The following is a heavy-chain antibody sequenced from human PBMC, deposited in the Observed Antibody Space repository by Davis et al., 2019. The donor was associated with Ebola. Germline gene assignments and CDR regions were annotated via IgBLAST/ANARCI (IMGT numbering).Heavy chain of an antibody. J-gene: IGHJ3*02. CDR1: GYTFTNYY. V-gene: IGHV1-46*03. Sequence: AASVKVSCKASGYTFTNYYMHWVRQAPGQGLEWMGMINPNDGRTIYAQKFQGRVTVTRDTSTTTVYMDLSSLRSEDTALYYCTTPGGQDSGYDVFDIWGQGTTVIVSS. D-gene: IGHD5-12*01. CDR2: INPNDGRT. CDR3: TTPGGQDSGYDVFDI.